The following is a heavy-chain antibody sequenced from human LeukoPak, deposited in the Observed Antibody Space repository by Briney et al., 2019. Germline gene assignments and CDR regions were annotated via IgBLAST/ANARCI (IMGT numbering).Heavy chain of an antibody. J-gene: IGHJ4*02. CDR1: GFTFSSYA. CDR2: ISGSGGST. V-gene: IGHV3-23*01. Sequence: GGSLRLSCAASGFTFSSYAMSWVRQAPGKGLEWVSAISGSGGSTYYADSVKGRFTISRDNSKNTLYLQMNSLRAGDTAVYYCAKVMGDYPSSPIDYWGQGTLVTVSS. CDR3: AKVMGDYPSSPIDY. D-gene: IGHD4-17*01.